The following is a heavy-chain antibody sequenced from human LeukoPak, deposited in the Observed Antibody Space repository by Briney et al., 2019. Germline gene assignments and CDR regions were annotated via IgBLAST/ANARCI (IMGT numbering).Heavy chain of an antibody. D-gene: IGHD5-24*01. J-gene: IGHJ3*02. CDR3: AGRLWRRDGYNLSAFDI. Sequence: KPSETLSLTCTDPGGSFSSYNWNWIRQPPGKGLECIGYIYYSGRTNYNPSLKSRVTISVDTPKNQFSLKLSSVTAADTAVYYCAGRLWRRDGYNLSAFDIWGQGTMVTVSS. CDR2: IYYSGRT. CDR1: GGSFSSYN. V-gene: IGHV4-59*01.